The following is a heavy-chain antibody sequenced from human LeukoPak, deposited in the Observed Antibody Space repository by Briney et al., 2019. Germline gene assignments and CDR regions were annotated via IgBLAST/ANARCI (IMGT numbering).Heavy chain of an antibody. D-gene: IGHD6-19*01. CDR3: AREQSGTRGWYTVDY. V-gene: IGHV3-23*01. Sequence: GGSLRLSCAASGFTFSTYAITWVRQGPGKGLEWVPAIRPDGDRTYYANSVRGRFTISRDNSKDTVYLQINGLRVEDTAVYYCAREQSGTRGWYTVDYWGQGTLVTVSS. CDR2: IRPDGDRT. J-gene: IGHJ4*02. CDR1: GFTFSTYA.